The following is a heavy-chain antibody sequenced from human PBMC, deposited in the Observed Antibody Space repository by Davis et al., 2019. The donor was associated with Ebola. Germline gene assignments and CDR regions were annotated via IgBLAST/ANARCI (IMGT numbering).Heavy chain of an antibody. CDR2: ISSSSSTI. J-gene: IGHJ4*02. CDR3: ARVPIVATIRADY. Sequence: GESLKISCAASGFTFSSYWMSWVRQAPGKGLEWVSYISSSSSTIYYADSVKGRFTISRDNAKNSLYLQMNSLRDEDTAVYYCARVPIVATIRADYWGQGTLVTVSS. CDR1: GFTFSSYW. D-gene: IGHD5-12*01. V-gene: IGHV3-48*02.